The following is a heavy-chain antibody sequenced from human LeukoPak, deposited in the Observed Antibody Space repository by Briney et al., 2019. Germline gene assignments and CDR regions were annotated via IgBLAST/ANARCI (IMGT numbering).Heavy chain of an antibody. D-gene: IGHD6-13*01. V-gene: IGHV4-30-4*08. CDR3: ARPRIAAAGTGDWFDP. J-gene: IGHJ5*02. Sequence: SETLSLTCTVSGGSISSGDYYWSWIRQPPGKGLEWIGYIYYSGSTYYSPSLKSRVTISVDTSKNQFSLKLSSVTAADTAVYYCARPRIAAAGTGDWFDPWGQGTLVTVST. CDR1: GGSISSGDYY. CDR2: IYYSGST.